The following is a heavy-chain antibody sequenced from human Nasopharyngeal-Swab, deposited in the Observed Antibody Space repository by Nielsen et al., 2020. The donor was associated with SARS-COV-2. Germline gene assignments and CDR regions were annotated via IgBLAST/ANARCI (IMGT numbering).Heavy chain of an antibody. CDR3: ARCVVDCSSTSCHYYFDY. D-gene: IGHD2-2*01. Sequence: GGSLRLSCKGSGYSFTSYWISWVRQMPGKGLEWMGRIDPSDSYTNYSPSFQGHVTISADKSISTAYLQWSSLKASDTAMYYCARCVVDCSSTSCHYYFDYWGQGTLVTVSS. CDR1: GYSFTSYW. V-gene: IGHV5-10-1*01. J-gene: IGHJ4*02. CDR2: IDPSDSYT.